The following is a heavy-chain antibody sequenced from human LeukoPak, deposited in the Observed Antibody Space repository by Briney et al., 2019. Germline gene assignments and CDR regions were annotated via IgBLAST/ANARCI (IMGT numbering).Heavy chain of an antibody. D-gene: IGHD6-13*01. CDR3: AREGPIAAAGFYYYYGMDV. CDR2: KWNDGSNK. CDR1: GFTFSSYG. J-gene: IGHJ6*02. V-gene: IGHV3-33*01. Sequence: GGSLRLSCAASGFTFSSYGMHWVRQAPGKGLEWVQVKWNDGSNKYYADSVKGRFTISRDNSKNTLYLQMNSLRAEDTAVYYCAREGPIAAAGFYYYYGMDVWGQGTTVTVSS.